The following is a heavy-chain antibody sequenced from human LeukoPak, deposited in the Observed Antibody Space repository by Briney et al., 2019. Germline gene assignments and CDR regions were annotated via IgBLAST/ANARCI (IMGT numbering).Heavy chain of an antibody. Sequence: GGPLRLSCAASGFTFSSYAMSWVRQAPGKGLEWVSGISGGGDTTYTADPVKGRFTISRDNSKSTLYLQMNSLTAEDTAVYYCAGISYSGTWPVGYWGQGTLVTVTA. V-gene: IGHV3-23*01. D-gene: IGHD6-6*01. J-gene: IGHJ4*02. CDR1: GFTFSSYA. CDR3: AGISYSGTWPVGY. CDR2: ISGGGDTT.